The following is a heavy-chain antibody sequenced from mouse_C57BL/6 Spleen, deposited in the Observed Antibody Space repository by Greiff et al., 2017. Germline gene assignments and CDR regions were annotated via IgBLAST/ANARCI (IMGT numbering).Heavy chain of an antibody. D-gene: IGHD4-1*01. CDR1: GFTFSDYG. J-gene: IGHJ4*01. CDR3: ARNWDYAMDY. Sequence: DVHLVESGGGLVQPGGSLKLSCAASGFTFSDYGMHWVRQAPEKGLEWVAYISSGSSTIYYADTVKGRFTISRDTAKNTLFLHMTSLRSEDTAMYYCARNWDYAMDYWGQGTSVTVSS. CDR2: ISSGSSTI. V-gene: IGHV5-17*01.